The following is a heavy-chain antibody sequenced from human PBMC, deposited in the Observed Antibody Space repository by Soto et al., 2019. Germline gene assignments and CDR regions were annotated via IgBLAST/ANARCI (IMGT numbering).Heavy chain of an antibody. CDR2: ISHDGTVE. CDR1: GFTFNNHG. V-gene: IGHV3-30*18. D-gene: IGHD2-21*01. Sequence: QVQLVESGGGVVQPGRSLKLSCAASGFTFNNHGMQWVRQAPGKGLEWVAVISHDGTVEYYANSVKGRFTISRDNSKRTLFLQMSSLILEDTAVYYCAKETGQRGSNYGAYFDYWGLGTLVTVSS. J-gene: IGHJ4*02. CDR3: AKETGQRGSNYGAYFDY.